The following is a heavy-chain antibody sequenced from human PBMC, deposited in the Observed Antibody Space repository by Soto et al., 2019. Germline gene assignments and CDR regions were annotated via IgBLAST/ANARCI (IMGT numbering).Heavy chain of an antibody. Sequence: QVPLGESGGGVVQPGRSLRLSCAASGFTFSSYGMHWVRQAPGKGLEWVAVIWHDGRNTYYADYVMGRFTISRDKSKNTLYLQMNSLRAEDTAVYYCARALVSSSSWANPPGVWGQGTVVTVSS. J-gene: IGHJ4*02. CDR3: ARALVSSSSWANPPGV. CDR1: GFTFSSYG. CDR2: IWHDGRNT. D-gene: IGHD6-13*01. V-gene: IGHV3-33*01.